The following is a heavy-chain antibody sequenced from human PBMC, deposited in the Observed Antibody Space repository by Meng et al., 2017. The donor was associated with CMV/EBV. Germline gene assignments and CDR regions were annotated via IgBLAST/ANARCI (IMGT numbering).Heavy chain of an antibody. CDR1: SDA. J-gene: IGHJ5*02. CDR3: AREGVRGDIVVVPAAISWFDP. Sequence: SDAMHWVRQDPGKGLEWVAVISYDGSNKYYEDSVKGRFTISRDNSKNTLYLQMNSLRAEDTAVYYCAREGVRGDIVVVPAAISWFDPWGQGTLVTVSS. CDR2: ISYDGSNK. D-gene: IGHD2-2*02. V-gene: IGHV3-30*04.